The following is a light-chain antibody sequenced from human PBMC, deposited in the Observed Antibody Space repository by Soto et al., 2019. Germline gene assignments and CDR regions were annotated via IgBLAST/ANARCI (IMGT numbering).Light chain of an antibody. V-gene: IGKV1-5*03. CDR2: KAS. CDR3: QQYNSYPLT. Sequence: DIQMTQSPSTLSASVGDRVTITCRASQSISNWLAWYQQKPGKAPKLLIYKASSLESGVPSRFRGRGSGTEFTLTISSLQPADFATYYCQQYNSYPLTFGGGTKVEIK. J-gene: IGKJ4*01. CDR1: QSISNW.